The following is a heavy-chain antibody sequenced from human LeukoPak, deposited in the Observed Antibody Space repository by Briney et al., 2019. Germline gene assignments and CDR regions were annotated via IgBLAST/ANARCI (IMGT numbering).Heavy chain of an antibody. CDR3: PTENYYDGSGSPSASAPVYP. CDR2: ISAYNGDT. Sequence: GASVKVSCKTSGYIFAHNGIRGVRQAPGQGAEWMGWISAYNGDTNYAQNFQGRVTMTRDTSTSTVYMELGSVRSDDTAVYYCPTENYYDGSGSPSASAPVYPWGQGTLVTVSS. V-gene: IGHV1-18*01. D-gene: IGHD3-22*01. J-gene: IGHJ5*02. CDR1: GYIFAHNG.